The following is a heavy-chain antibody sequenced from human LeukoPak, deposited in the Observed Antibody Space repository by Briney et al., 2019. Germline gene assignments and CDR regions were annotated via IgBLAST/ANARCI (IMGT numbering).Heavy chain of an antibody. CDR1: GTSISGDY. CDR3: ARHPFSSPFDS. V-gene: IGHV4-59*08. CDR2: VYFTGNT. D-gene: IGHD2/OR15-2a*01. Sequence: PSETLSLTCTVSGTSISGDYWSWIRQPPGKGLEWIGYVYFTGNTNYNPSLKSRVTISMDTSKNQISLTVTSATAADTAVYYCARHPFSSPFDSWGQGTLVAVSS. J-gene: IGHJ4*02.